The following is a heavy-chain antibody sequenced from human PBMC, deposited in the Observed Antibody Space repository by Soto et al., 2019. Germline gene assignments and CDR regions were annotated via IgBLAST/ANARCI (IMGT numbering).Heavy chain of an antibody. J-gene: IGHJ4*02. CDR2: IVVGSGNT. D-gene: IGHD5-18*01. CDR3: AKDLVHTAMVRVPWY. Sequence: SVKVFCKASGFTFSSSGIHWVRQARGQRLEWIGWIVVGSGNTNYAQKFQERVTIARDVSTNTAYMELTSLRSEDTAVYYCAKDLVHTAMVRVPWYWGQGTLVTVS. V-gene: IGHV1-58*02. CDR1: GFTFSSSG.